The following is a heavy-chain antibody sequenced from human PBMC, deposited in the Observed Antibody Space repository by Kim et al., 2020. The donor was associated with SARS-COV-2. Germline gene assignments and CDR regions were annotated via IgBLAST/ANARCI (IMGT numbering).Heavy chain of an antibody. CDR3: ARTNLEGATYFDF. V-gene: IGHV3-33*03. Sequence: GGSLRLSCAASGFSVSDYGMHWVRQAPGKGLEWVAVIWYDGINKYYADSVKGRFTISGDNSKNTLYLQMNSLRGGDTAVYYCARTNLEGATYFDFWGKGT. CDR2: IWYDGINK. CDR1: GFSVSDYG. D-gene: IGHD1-26*01. J-gene: IGHJ4*02.